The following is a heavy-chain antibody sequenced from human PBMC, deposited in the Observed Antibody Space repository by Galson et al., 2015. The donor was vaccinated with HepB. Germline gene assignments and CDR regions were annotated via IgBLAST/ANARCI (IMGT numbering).Heavy chain of an antibody. Sequence: SLRLSCAASGFTFSDYYMSWVRQASGKGLEWVSFISSSSSYTSYADSVKGRFTTSRDNAKNSLYLQMNSLRADDTAVYYCARRRTGTTWEGNFDYWGQGTLVTASS. CDR2: ISSSSSYT. V-gene: IGHV3-11*06. J-gene: IGHJ4*02. CDR3: ARRRTGTTWEGNFDY. D-gene: IGHD1-1*01. CDR1: GFTFSDYY.